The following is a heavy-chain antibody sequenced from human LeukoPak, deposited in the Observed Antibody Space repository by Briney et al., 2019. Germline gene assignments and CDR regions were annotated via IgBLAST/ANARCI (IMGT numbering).Heavy chain of an antibody. CDR1: GGSISSYY. D-gene: IGHD3-10*01. J-gene: IGHJ6*03. CDR3: ARVNYGSGSYQHYYYYMDV. Sequence: SETLSLTCTVSGGSISSYYWSWLRQPAGKALEWIGRIYTSGSTNYNPSLKSRVTMSVDTSKNQFSLKLSSVTAADTAVYYCARVNYGSGSYQHYYYYMDVWGKGTTVTVSS. V-gene: IGHV4-4*07. CDR2: IYTSGST.